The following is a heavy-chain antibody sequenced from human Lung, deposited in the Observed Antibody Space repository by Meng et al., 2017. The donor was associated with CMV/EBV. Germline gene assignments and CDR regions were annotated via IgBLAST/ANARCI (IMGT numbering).Heavy chain of an antibody. CDR3: ARDGLRITMIVVVIIGWGIDV. Sequence: GGSXRLXCAASGFTFSSYAMHWVRQAPGKGLEWVAVISYDGSDKYYADSVKGRFTISRDNSKNTLYLQMNSLRAEDTAVYYCARDGLRITMIVVVIIGWGIDVXGQGXTVTVSS. D-gene: IGHD3-22*01. CDR2: ISYDGSDK. CDR1: GFTFSSYA. V-gene: IGHV3-30*04. J-gene: IGHJ6*02.